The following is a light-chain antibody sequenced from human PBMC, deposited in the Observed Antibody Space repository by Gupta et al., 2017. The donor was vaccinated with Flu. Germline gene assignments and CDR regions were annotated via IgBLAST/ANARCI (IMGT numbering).Light chain of an antibody. CDR3: QQYHNWPRT. J-gene: IGKJ1*01. CDR1: QRLANN. V-gene: IGKV3-15*01. Sequence: PATLSGSPGERATLSCRASQRLANNLAWFQQRPGQAPRLLIYGASTRGTTVPARFSGSGSGTDFTLTISSLQSEDFAVYYCQQYHNWPRTFGPGTKVEVK. CDR2: GAS.